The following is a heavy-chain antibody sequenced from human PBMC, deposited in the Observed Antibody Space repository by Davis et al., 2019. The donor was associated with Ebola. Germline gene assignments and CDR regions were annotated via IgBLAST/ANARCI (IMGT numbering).Heavy chain of an antibody. Sequence: MPSETLSLTCAVYGGSFSGYYWSWIRQPPGKGLEWIGEINHSGSTNYNPSLKSRVTISVDTSKNQFSPKLSSVTAADTAVYYCARLPASYYYDSSGYASRPNWFDPWGQGTLVTVSS. CDR2: INHSGST. CDR1: GGSFSGYY. J-gene: IGHJ5*02. D-gene: IGHD3-22*01. V-gene: IGHV4-34*01. CDR3: ARLPASYYYDSSGYASRPNWFDP.